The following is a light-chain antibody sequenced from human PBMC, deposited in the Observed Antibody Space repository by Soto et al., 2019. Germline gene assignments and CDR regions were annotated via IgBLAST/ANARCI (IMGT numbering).Light chain of an antibody. CDR2: EVS. J-gene: IGLJ2*01. V-gene: IGLV2-8*01. CDR3: SSYAGSNNLV. Sequence: LTQPPSASGSPGQSVTISCTGTSSDVGGYNYVSWYQQHPGKAPKLMIYEVSKRPSGVPDRFSGSKSGNTASLTVSGLQAEDEADYYCSSYAGSNNLVFGGGTKVTAL. CDR1: SSDVGGYNY.